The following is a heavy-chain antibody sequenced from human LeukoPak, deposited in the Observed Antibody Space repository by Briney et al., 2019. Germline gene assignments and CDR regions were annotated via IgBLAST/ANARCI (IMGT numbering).Heavy chain of an antibody. J-gene: IGHJ5*02. D-gene: IGHD3-22*01. V-gene: IGHV3-23*01. CDR2: ISGSGGKT. CDR3: AREGTYYDSSGYYVS. CDR1: GFTFSSFA. Sequence: GGSLRLSCAASGFTFSSFAMTWVRQAPGKGLEWVSVISGSGGKTYYADSVKGRFTLSRDNSNRTLFLEMSSLRVVDTAVYYCAREGTYYDSSGYYVSWGQGTLVTVSA.